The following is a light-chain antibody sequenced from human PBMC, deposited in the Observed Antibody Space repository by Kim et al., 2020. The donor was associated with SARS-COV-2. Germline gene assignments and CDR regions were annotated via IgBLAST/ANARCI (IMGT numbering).Light chain of an antibody. J-gene: IGKJ1*01. Sequence: SPGERATPSGRASQTISNNLAWYQQKPGQPPRLLIYGASTRATGIPARFSGSGSGTEFTLTINSLQSEDLAIYYCQQYNDYPPWTFGQGTKVDIK. CDR3: QQYNDYPPWT. CDR2: GAS. CDR1: QTISNN. V-gene: IGKV3-15*01.